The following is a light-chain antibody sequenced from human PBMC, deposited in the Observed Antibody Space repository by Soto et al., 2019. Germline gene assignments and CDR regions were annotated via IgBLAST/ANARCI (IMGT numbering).Light chain of an antibody. CDR2: GAS. J-gene: IGKJ4*01. CDR3: QQYNNWPLT. CDR1: QSINSD. V-gene: IGKV3-15*01. Sequence: EIVMTQSPATLSVSPGETTRLSCRASQSINSDVAWYQQKVGQTPRLLIHGASTRATGIPARFSGSGSGAEFTLTISSLQSEDFAVYYCQQYNNWPLTFGGGTKVDIK.